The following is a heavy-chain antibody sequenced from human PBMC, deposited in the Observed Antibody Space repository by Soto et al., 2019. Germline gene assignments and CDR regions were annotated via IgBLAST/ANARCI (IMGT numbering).Heavy chain of an antibody. CDR3: VRDNWAATHDYDFGSGYHSRDCYAGMEV. CDR2: IYTSGST. V-gene: IGHV4-4*07. D-gene: IGHD3-3*01. Sequence: PSETLSLTCTVSGGSISSYYWSWIRQPAGKGLEWIGRIYTSGSTNYNPSLKSRVTMSVDTSKNQFSLKLSSVTAADTDVYYCVRDNWAATHDYDFGSGYHSRDCYAGMEVCGQGTTVSV. J-gene: IGHJ6*02. CDR1: GGSISSYY.